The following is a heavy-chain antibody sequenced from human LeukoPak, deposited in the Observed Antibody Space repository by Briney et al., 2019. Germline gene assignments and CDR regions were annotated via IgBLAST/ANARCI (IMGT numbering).Heavy chain of an antibody. D-gene: IGHD6-6*01. Sequence: SQTLSLTCTVSGGSISSGGYYWSWIRQPPGKGLEWIGYIYHSGSTYYNPSLKSRVTISIDTSKNQFSLRLSSVTAADTAVYYCARRAGSSSSGRAAFDIWGQGTMVTVSS. CDR1: GGSISSGGYY. V-gene: IGHV4-30-2*01. CDR3: ARRAGSSSSGRAAFDI. CDR2: IYHSGST. J-gene: IGHJ3*02.